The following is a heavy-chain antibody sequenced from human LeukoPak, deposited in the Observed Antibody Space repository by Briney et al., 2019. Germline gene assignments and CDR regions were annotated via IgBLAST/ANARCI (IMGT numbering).Heavy chain of an antibody. Sequence: GASVKVSCKASGYSFTSYGISWVRQAPGQGLEWMGWISAHNGATNYAQKFQGRIIMTIDTSTNTAYMVVRSLRSDDTAVYYSARERSAGSYQNDYWGQGTLVTVAS. CDR2: ISAHNGAT. V-gene: IGHV1-18*01. CDR3: ARERSAGSYQNDY. J-gene: IGHJ4*02. CDR1: GYSFTSYG. D-gene: IGHD3-10*01.